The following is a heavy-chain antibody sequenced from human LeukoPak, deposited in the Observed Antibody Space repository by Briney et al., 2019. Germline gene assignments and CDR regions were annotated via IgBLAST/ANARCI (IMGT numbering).Heavy chain of an antibody. V-gene: IGHV1-69*04. CDR3: ARDRKVWDCRGGSCYGFDY. J-gene: IGHJ4*02. CDR2: IIPILGIA. Sequence: ASVKVSCKASGGTFSSYAISWVRQAPGQGLEWMGRIIPILGIANYAQKFQGRVTITADKSTSTAYMELSSLRSEDTAVYYCARDRKVWDCRGGSCYGFDYWGQGTLVTVSS. D-gene: IGHD2-15*01. CDR1: GGTFSSYA.